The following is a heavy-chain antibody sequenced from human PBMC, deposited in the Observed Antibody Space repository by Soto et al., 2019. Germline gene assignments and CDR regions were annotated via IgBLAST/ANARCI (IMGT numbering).Heavy chain of an antibody. Sequence: GASVEVSCKGSGYTFNRTGISWVRQAPGQRLEWMGWINAGNGNTKYSQKFQGRVTITRDTSASTAYMALSSLRSEDTAVYYCARAVAVPADFDYWG. CDR3: ARAVAVPADFDY. V-gene: IGHV1-3*01. CDR1: GYTFNRTG. J-gene: IGHJ4*01. D-gene: IGHD6-19*01. CDR2: INAGNGNT.